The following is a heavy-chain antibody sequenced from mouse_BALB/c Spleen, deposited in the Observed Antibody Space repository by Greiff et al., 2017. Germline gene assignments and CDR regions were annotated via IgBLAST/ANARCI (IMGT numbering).Heavy chain of an antibody. Sequence: LVESGGGLVQPGGSLKLSCAASGFTFSSYTMSWVRQTPEKRLEWVAYISNGGGSSYYPDTVKGRFTISRDNAKNTLYLQMSSLKSEDTAMYYCARHELGYAMDYWGQGTSVTVSS. J-gene: IGHJ4*01. V-gene: IGHV5-12-2*01. D-gene: IGHD4-1*01. CDR3: ARHELGYAMDY. CDR1: GFTFSSYT. CDR2: ISNGGGSS.